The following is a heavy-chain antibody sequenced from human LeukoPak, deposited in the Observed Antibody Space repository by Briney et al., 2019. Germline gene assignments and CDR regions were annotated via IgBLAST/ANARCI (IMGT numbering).Heavy chain of an antibody. J-gene: IGHJ5*02. V-gene: IGHV3-30*02. CDR1: GFTFSSYG. D-gene: IGHD6-13*01. Sequence: PGGSLRLSCAASGFTFSSYGMHWVRQAPGKGLEWVAFIRYDGSNKYYADSVKGRFTISRDNSKNTLYLQMNSLRAEDTAVYYCAKDLKGSSWYGFDPWGQGTLVTVSS. CDR2: IRYDGSNK. CDR3: AKDLKGSSWYGFDP.